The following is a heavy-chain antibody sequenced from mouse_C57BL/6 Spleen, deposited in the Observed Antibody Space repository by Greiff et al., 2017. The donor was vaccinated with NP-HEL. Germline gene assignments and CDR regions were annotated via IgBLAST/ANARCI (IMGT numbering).Heavy chain of an antibody. J-gene: IGHJ2*01. V-gene: IGHV1-19*01. CDR1: GYTFTDYY. CDR3: ARSLLRVLGYFDY. CDR2: INPYNGGT. D-gene: IGHD1-2*01. Sequence: EVQLQQSGPVLVKPGASVKMSCKASGYTFTDYYMNWVKQSHGKSLEWIGVINPYNGGTSYNQKFKGKATLTVDKSSSTAYMELNSLTSEDSAVYYCARSLLRVLGYFDYWGQGTTLTVSS.